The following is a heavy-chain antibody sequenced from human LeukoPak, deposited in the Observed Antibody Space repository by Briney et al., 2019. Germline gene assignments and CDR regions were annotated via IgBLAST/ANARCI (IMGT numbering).Heavy chain of an antibody. J-gene: IGHJ6*04. CDR2: ISYDGSNK. V-gene: IGHV3-30*04. CDR3: ARDLGIAVAGPQSEDGMDV. CDR1: GFTFSSYA. Sequence: GGSLRLSCAASGFTFSSYAMHWVRQAPGKGLEWVAVISYDGSNKYYADSVKGRSTISRDNSKNTLYLQMNSLRAEDTAVYYCARDLGIAVAGPQSEDGMDVWGKGTTVTVSS. D-gene: IGHD6-19*01.